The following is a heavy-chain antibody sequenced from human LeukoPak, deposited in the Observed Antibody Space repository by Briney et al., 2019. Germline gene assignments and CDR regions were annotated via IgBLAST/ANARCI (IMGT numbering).Heavy chain of an antibody. Sequence: PGGSLRLSCAASGFTFSRYGMHWVRQAPGKGLEWVAFTRFDGSNTYYTDSVKGRFTTSTDNSKNTLYLQMNSLRPEDTAVYYCAKDQGEVDCSGGNCYYYYHYMDVWGKGTTVTISS. CDR3: AKDQGEVDCSGGNCYYYYHYMDV. CDR1: GFTFSRYG. D-gene: IGHD2-15*01. J-gene: IGHJ6*03. CDR2: TRFDGSNT. V-gene: IGHV3-30*02.